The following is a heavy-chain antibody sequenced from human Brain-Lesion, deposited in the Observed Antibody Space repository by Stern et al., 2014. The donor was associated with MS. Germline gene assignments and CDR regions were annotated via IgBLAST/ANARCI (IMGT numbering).Heavy chain of an antibody. D-gene: IGHD3-22*01. V-gene: IGHV1-2*02. J-gene: IGHJ4*02. CDR2: IKPNSGST. CDR1: GYTFTGYY. CDR3: ATYYYDSTGYNDF. Sequence: QLVQSGAEVKKPGASVKVSCKASGYTFTGYYMHWVRQAPGQGLEWMGWIKPNSGSTNYAQKVQGRVNMARDTSINTSYMELSRLRSDDTAVYYCATYYYDSTGYNDFWGQGTLVTVSS.